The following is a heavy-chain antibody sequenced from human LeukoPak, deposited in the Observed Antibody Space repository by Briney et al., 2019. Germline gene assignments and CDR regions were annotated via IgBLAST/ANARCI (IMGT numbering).Heavy chain of an antibody. CDR3: ASSPHDYGDSQGYYYYMDV. V-gene: IGHV4-59*08. J-gene: IGHJ6*03. D-gene: IGHD4-17*01. CDR2: IYYSGST. Sequence: SETLSLTCTVSGGSISSYYWSWIRQPPGKGLEWIGYIYYSGSTNYNPSLKSRVTISVDTSKNQFSLKLSSVTAADTAVYYCASSPHDYGDSQGYYYYMDVWGKGTTVTVSS. CDR1: GGSISSYY.